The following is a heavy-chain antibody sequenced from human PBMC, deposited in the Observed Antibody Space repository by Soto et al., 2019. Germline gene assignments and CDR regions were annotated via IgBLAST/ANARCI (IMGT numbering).Heavy chain of an antibody. D-gene: IGHD2-8*01. CDR3: ARDSYCTNGVCYGYYYGMDV. CDR2: IIPIFGTA. CDR1: GGTFSSYA. J-gene: IGHJ6*02. Sequence: SVKVSCKASGGTFSSYAISWVRQAPGQGLEWMGGIIPIFGTANYAQKFQGRVTITADESTSTAYMELSSLRSEDTAVYYCARDSYCTNGVCYGYYYGMDVWGQGTTVTVSS. V-gene: IGHV1-69*13.